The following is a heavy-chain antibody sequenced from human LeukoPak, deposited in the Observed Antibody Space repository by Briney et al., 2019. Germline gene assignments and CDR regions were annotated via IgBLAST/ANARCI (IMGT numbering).Heavy chain of an antibody. CDR3: ARGSGGQADLVKWTRSTSDI. D-gene: IGHD6-25*01. V-gene: IGHV3-33*01. J-gene: IGHJ3*02. Sequence: PGGSLRLSCVASEFSFSNYGIHWVRQAPGKGLEWVAVIWYDGSNKYYADSVKGRFTISRDNSKNTLYLQMNSLRAEDTAVYYCARGSGGQADLVKWTRSTSDIWGQGTMVTVSS. CDR2: IWYDGSNK. CDR1: EFSFSNYG.